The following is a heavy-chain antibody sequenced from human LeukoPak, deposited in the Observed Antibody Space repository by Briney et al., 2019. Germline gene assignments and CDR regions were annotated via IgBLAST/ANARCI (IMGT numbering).Heavy chain of an antibody. Sequence: GGSLRLSCAAAGFTVSSTYMSWVRQAPGKGLEWVSVIYSGGSPYYADSVKGRFAISRDNSKNTLYLQMNSLRVEDTAVYYCARLPTGDYWGQGTLVTVSS. CDR2: IYSGGSP. J-gene: IGHJ4*02. CDR1: GFTVSSTY. V-gene: IGHV3-53*01. D-gene: IGHD1-1*01. CDR3: ARLPTGDY.